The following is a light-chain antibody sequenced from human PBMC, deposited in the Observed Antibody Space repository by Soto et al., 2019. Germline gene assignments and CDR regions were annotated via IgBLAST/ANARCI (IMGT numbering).Light chain of an antibody. J-gene: IGKJ1*01. CDR2: GPS. V-gene: IGKV3-20*01. Sequence: EIVLTQSPGTLSLSPGERATLSCRASQIVAKNDLAWYQQEPGQAPRLLIYGPSTRATGIPDRFSGSGSGTDFTLTISRLEPEDFAVYYCHQYADSPQTFGQGTSVEIK. CDR1: QIVAKND. CDR3: HQYADSPQT.